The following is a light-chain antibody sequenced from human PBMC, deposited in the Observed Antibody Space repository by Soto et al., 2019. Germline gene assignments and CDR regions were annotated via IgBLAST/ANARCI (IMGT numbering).Light chain of an antibody. CDR2: GAS. J-gene: IGKJ5*01. V-gene: IGKV3-11*01. CDR1: RSVSNY. Sequence: EIVLTQSPATLSLSPGESATLSCRASRSVSNYLAWYQQKPGQAPRLLIYGASSRATGIPDRFSGSGSGTDFTLTISSLDPEDSAVYYCQQRSNRPLTFGQGTRLEIK. CDR3: QQRSNRPLT.